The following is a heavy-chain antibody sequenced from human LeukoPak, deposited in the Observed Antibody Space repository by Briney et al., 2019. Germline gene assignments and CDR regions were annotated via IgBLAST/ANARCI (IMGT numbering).Heavy chain of an antibody. J-gene: IGHJ4*02. CDR1: GYTFTSYG. D-gene: IGHD3-3*01. CDR3: ARDPRITKTIFGGVIPFHY. V-gene: IGHV1-18*01. CDR2: ISAYNGNT. Sequence: ASVKVSCKASGYTFTSYGISWVRQATGQGLEWMGWISAYNGNTNYAQKLQGRITMTTDTTTSTAYMELRSLRSDDTAVYYCARDPRITKTIFGGVIPFHYWGQGTLVTVSS.